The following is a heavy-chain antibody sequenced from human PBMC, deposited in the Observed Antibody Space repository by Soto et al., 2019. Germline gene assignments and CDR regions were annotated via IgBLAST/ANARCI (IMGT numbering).Heavy chain of an antibody. D-gene: IGHD6-13*01. CDR2: ISSSSSYI. CDR3: ARDVGSSWYRGYYYGMDV. V-gene: IGHV3-21*01. CDR1: GFTFSSYS. Sequence: GGSLRLSCAASGFTFSSYSMNWVRQAPGKGLEWVSSISSSSSYIYYADSVKGRFTISRDNAKNSLYLQMNSLRAEDTAVYYCARDVGSSWYRGYYYGMDVWGQGTTVTVS. J-gene: IGHJ6*02.